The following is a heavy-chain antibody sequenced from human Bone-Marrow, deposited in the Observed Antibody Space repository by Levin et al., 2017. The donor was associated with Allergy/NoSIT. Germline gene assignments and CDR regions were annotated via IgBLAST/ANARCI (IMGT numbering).Heavy chain of an antibody. V-gene: IGHV4-34*01. J-gene: IGHJ6*03. CDR2: INHRGST. D-gene: IGHD6-13*01. CDR1: GGSFSGYY. Sequence: SQTLSLTCAVYGGSFSGYYWSWIRQPPGKGLEWIGKINHRGSTNYNPSLESRVTISEDMSKNQVSLKVTSVTAADTAVYYCARMDSRSWTPGDHYYYMDVWGKGTTVTVSS. CDR3: ARMDSRSWTPGDHYYYMDV.